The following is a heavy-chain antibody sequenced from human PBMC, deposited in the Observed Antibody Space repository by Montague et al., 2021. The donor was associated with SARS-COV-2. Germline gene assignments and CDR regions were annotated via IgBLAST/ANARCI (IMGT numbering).Heavy chain of an antibody. Sequence: SETLSLTCAVYGGSVRGYNWTWIRQSPGKGLELIGKINQDGTTKYNLSXXSRVTISVDPSKKQVSLRLTSVTAADTAFYFCTRDKPVRGQMRHFDLLLSGPCEVWGPGSRVTVSS. V-gene: IGHV4-34*01. J-gene: IGHJ3*01. CDR3: TRDKPVRGQMRHFDLLLSGPCEV. D-gene: IGHD3-9*01. CDR2: INQDGTT. CDR1: GGSVRGYN.